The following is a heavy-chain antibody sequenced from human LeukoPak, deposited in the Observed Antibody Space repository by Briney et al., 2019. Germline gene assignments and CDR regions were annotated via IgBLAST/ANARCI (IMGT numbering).Heavy chain of an antibody. Sequence: ASVKVSCKASGYSFIDYYMHWVRQAPGQGLEWMGWIDPHSGGTNYAQKFQGSVTMTRDTSISTAYMELSRLRSDDTAVYYCAREYYDSSGRKHGFDIWGQGTKVTVSS. J-gene: IGHJ3*02. CDR2: IDPHSGGT. D-gene: IGHD3-22*01. V-gene: IGHV1-2*02. CDR3: AREYYDSSGRKHGFDI. CDR1: GYSFIDYY.